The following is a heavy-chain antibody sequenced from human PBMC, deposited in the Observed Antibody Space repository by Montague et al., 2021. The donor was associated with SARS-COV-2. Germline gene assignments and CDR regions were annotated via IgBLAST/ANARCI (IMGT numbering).Heavy chain of an antibody. V-gene: IGHV4-4*07. J-gene: IGHJ5*02. CDR2: IYINETT. D-gene: IGHD3-10*01. CDR3: ARTFWGSWFGESWFGP. CDR1: GGSISTYY. Sequence: SETLSLTCTVSGGSISTYYWSWIRQPAGKGLEWIGRIYINETTNYNPSLKSRVTMSVATSKNQFSLKLTSVTAADTAVYYCARTFWGSWFGESWFGPWGQGTLVAVSS.